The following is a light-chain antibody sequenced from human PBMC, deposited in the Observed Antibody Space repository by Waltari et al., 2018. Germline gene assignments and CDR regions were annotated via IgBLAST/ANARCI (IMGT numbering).Light chain of an antibody. CDR2: EGT. CDR1: SSDLGGYHF. J-gene: IGLJ2*01. Sequence: HSALTQPASVSGSPGQSITISCTGTSSDLGGYHFVSWYQQPPGKAPKVLIYEGTKRPSGISNRFSGSKSGNTASLTISGLQAEDEADYYCCSYAGRITFVVFGGGTKLTVL. V-gene: IGLV2-23*01. CDR3: CSYAGRITFVV.